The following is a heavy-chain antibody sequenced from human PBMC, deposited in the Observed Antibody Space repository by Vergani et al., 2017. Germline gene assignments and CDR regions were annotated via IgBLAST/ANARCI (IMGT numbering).Heavy chain of an antibody. CDR3: ARGRRGGYCSGGSSYFWFDP. CDR1: GGSFSGYY. J-gene: IGHJ5*02. CDR2: INHSGST. D-gene: IGHD2-15*01. V-gene: IGHV4-34*01. Sequence: QVQLQQWGAGLLKPSETLSLTCAVYGGSFSGYYWSWIRQPPGKGLEWIGEINHSGSTNYNPSLKSRVTISVDTSKNQFSLKLSSVTAADTAVYYCARGRRGGYCSGGSSYFWFDPWGQGTLVTVSS.